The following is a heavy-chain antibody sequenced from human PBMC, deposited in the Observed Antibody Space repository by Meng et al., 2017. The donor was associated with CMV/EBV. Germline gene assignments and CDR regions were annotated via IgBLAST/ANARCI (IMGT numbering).Heavy chain of an antibody. CDR2: ISSSSSYI. Sequence: GESLKISCAASGFTFSSYSMNWVRQAPGKGLEWVSSISSSSSYIYYADPVKGRFTISRDNAKNSLYLQMNSLRAEDTAVYYCARGPLYCSSTSCLTWDYYYYYGMDVWGQGTTVTVSS. J-gene: IGHJ6*02. V-gene: IGHV3-21*01. CDR3: ARGPLYCSSTSCLTWDYYYYYGMDV. D-gene: IGHD2-2*01. CDR1: GFTFSSYS.